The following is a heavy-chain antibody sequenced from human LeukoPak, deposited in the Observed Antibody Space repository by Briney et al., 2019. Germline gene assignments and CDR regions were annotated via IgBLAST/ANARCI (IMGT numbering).Heavy chain of an antibody. D-gene: IGHD6-19*01. CDR2: VSKDGNNI. Sequence: GGSLRLSCATSGFTFSSSAMSWVRQAPGKGLEWLAFVSKDGNNIYYADSVKGRFTISRDNSKSTLYLQMNSLRADDTAIYYCARDFLWLVDYWGQGTLVTVSS. CDR1: GFTFSSSA. CDR3: ARDFLWLVDY. J-gene: IGHJ4*02. V-gene: IGHV3-30-3*01.